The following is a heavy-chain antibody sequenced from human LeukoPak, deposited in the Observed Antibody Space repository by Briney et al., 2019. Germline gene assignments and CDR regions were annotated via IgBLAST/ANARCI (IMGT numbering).Heavy chain of an antibody. CDR2: ISSSSSYI. V-gene: IGHV3-21*01. Sequence: GGSLRLSCAASGFTFSSYSMNWVRQAPGKGLEWVSSISSSSSYIYYADSVKGRFTISRDNAKNSLYLQMNSLRAEDTAVYYCATLHDYGGPIDYWGQGTLVTVSS. CDR3: ATLHDYGGPIDY. D-gene: IGHD4-23*01. CDR1: GFTFSSYS. J-gene: IGHJ4*02.